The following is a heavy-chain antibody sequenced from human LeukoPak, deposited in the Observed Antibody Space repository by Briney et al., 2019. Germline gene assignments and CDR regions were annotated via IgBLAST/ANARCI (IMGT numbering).Heavy chain of an antibody. V-gene: IGHV3-23*01. Sequence: GGSLRLSCAASGFTFSTYAMSWVRQAPGKGLEWVSAASGRGVTTYYADSVKGRFTVSRDVSKNTLYLQMNSLRAEDTAVCYCAKEALDCGGHCGLFENWGQGTLVTVAS. CDR2: ASGRGVTT. J-gene: IGHJ4*02. D-gene: IGHD2-21*02. CDR1: GFTFSTYA. CDR3: AKEALDCGGHCGLFEN.